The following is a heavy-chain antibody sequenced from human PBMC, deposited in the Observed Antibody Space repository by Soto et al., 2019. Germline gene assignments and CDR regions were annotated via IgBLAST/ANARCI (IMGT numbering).Heavy chain of an antibody. CDR2: IYYSGST. Sequence: QLQLQESGPGLVKPSETLSLTCTVSGGSISSSSYYWGWIRQPPGKGLEWIGSIYYSGSTYYNPSLKSRVTISVDTAKNLFSLKLSSVTAADTAVYYCSRWRLLLWFGELSPYWYFDLWGRGTLVTVSS. V-gene: IGHV4-39*01. D-gene: IGHD3-10*01. CDR1: GGSISSSSYY. CDR3: SRWRLLLWFGELSPYWYFDL. J-gene: IGHJ2*01.